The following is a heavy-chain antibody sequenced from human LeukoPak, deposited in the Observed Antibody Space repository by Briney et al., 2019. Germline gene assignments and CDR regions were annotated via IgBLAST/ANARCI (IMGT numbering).Heavy chain of an antibody. CDR1: GFTFSSYA. Sequence: GGSLRLSCAASGFTFSSYAMHWVRQAPGKGLEWVAVISYDGSNKYYADSVKGRFTISRDNSKNTLYLQMNSLRAEDTAVYYCARVPFNCGGDCWHFDYWGQGTLVTVSS. V-gene: IGHV3-30-3*01. CDR2: ISYDGSNK. D-gene: IGHD2-21*01. CDR3: ARVPFNCGGDCWHFDY. J-gene: IGHJ4*02.